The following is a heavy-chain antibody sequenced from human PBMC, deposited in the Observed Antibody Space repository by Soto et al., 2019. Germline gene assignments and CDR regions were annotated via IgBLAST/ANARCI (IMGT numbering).Heavy chain of an antibody. V-gene: IGHV4-30-2*01. D-gene: IGHD5-18*01. CDR1: GGSVSSGGYP. Sequence: QLQLQESGSGLVKSSQTLSLTCAVSGGSVSSGGYPWSWIRQPPGEGLEWIGYMYYGGSTYYNPSLKSRVTISADRSKNQFSLKLSSVTAAATAVYYWARAMDTVHDAFDLWGQGTMITVSS. CDR2: MYYGGST. CDR3: ARAMDTVHDAFDL. J-gene: IGHJ3*01.